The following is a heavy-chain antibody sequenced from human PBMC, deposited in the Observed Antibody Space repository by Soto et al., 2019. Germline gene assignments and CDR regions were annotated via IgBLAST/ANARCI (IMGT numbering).Heavy chain of an antibody. J-gene: IGHJ6*02. CDR3: ARCSGTEYSSSFDPYYYYGMDV. CDR2: IYYSGST. V-gene: IGHV4-31*03. Sequence: SETLSLTCTVSGGSISSGGYYWSWIRQHPGKGLEWIGYIYYSGSTYYNPSLKSRVTISVDTSKNQFSLKLSSVTAADTAVYYCARCSGTEYSSSFDPYYYYGMDVWGQGTTVTAP. D-gene: IGHD6-6*01. CDR1: GGSISSGGYY.